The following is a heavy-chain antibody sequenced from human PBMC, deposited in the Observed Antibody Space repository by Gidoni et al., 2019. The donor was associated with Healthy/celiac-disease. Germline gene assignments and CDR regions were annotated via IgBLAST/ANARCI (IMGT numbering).Heavy chain of an antibody. Sequence: EVQLLESGGGLVKPGGSVRLSWAASGFTFSSCSMNWVRQAPGEGREGVSSISSRCSYIYYADSVKGRYTISRDNAKNSLYLKMNSLRAEDTAVYYCARDLSPVSSSHHGYWGQGTLVTVSS. CDR3: ARDLSPVSSSHHGY. CDR1: GFTFSSCS. J-gene: IGHJ4*02. V-gene: IGHV3-21*01. CDR2: ISSRCSYI. D-gene: IGHD6-6*01.